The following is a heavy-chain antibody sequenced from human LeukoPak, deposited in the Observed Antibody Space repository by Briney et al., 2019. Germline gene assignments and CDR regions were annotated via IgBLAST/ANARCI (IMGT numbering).Heavy chain of an antibody. CDR2: IYYSGST. CDR1: GGSISSYY. V-gene: IGHV4-59*01. Sequence: SETLSLTCTVSGGSISSYYWSWIRQPPGKGLEWIGYIYYSGSTNYNPSLKSRVTISVDTSKNQFSLTLSSVTAADTAVYYCARRIVGATGFDYWGQGTLVTVSS. CDR3: ARRIVGATGFDY. J-gene: IGHJ4*02. D-gene: IGHD1-26*01.